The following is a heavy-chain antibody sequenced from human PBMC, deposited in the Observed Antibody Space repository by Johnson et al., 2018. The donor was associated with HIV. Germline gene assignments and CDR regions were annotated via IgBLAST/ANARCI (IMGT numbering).Heavy chain of an antibody. V-gene: IGHV3-66*01. D-gene: IGHD4-17*01. CDR3: ARESNGDYVAFDI. Sequence: VQLVESGGGLVKPGGSLRLSCAASGFTFSDYYMSWVRQAPGKGLEWVSLIYSGGSTYYADSVKGRFTISRDDSRNTLHLQMKSLRAEDTAVYYCARESNGDYVAFDIWGQGTMVTVSS. CDR1: GFTFSDYY. J-gene: IGHJ3*02. CDR2: IYSGGST.